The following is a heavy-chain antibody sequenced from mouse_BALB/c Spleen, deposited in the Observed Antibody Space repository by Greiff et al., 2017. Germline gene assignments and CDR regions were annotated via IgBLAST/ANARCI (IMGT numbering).Heavy chain of an antibody. CDR3: ARSGGNDAYAMDY. CDR1: GYTFTSYF. J-gene: IGHJ4*01. Sequence: QVQLQQSGAELVKPGASVKLSCKASGYTFTSYFMDWVKQRPGQGLEWIGGINPGNGGTNFNEKFKGKATLTVDKSSSTAYMQLSSLTSEDSAVYYCARSGGNDAYAMDYWGQGTSVTVSS. CDR2: INPGNGGT. V-gene: IGHV1S81*02. D-gene: IGHD2-12*01.